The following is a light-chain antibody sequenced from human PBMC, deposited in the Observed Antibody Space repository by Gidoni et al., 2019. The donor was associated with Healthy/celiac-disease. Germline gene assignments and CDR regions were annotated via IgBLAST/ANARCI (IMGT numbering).Light chain of an antibody. V-gene: IGKV1-39*01. J-gene: IGKJ3*01. CDR2: AAS. Sequence: DIQMTPSPSSLSASVGDRVTITCRASQSISSYLNWYQQKPGKAPKLLIYAASSFQSGVPSRFSGSGSGTDFTLTISSLQPEDFATYYCQQSYSTPFTFGPGTKVDIK. CDR1: QSISSY. CDR3: QQSYSTPFT.